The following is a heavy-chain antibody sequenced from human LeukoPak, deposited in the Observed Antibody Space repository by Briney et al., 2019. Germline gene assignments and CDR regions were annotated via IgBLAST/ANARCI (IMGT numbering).Heavy chain of an antibody. Sequence: GGSLRLSCAASAFMFNIHVMSWVRQAPGKGLEWVSGIIGSGGSTYYADSVKGRFTISRDNSKNTLSLQMNSLRAEDTAIYYCAKASRGFAYRLDFWGQGTLIAVSS. J-gene: IGHJ4*02. V-gene: IGHV3-23*01. CDR1: AFMFNIHV. CDR3: AKASRGFAYRLDF. D-gene: IGHD3-16*02. CDR2: IIGSGGST.